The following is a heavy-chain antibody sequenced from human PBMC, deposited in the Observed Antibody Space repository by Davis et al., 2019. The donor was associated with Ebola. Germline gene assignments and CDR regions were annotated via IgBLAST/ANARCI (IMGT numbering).Heavy chain of an antibody. CDR3: ARGYSYGYFDY. D-gene: IGHD5-18*01. CDR2: IIPILGIA. CDR1: GGTFSSYA. Sequence: SVKVSCKASGGTFSSYAISWVRQAPGQGLEWMGGIIPILGIANYAQKFQGRVTITADESTSTAYMELSSLRSEDTAVYYCARGYSYGYFDYWGQGTLVTVSS. V-gene: IGHV1-69*10. J-gene: IGHJ4*02.